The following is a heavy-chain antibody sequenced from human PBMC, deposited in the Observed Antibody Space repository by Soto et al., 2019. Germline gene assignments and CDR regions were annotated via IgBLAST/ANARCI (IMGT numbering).Heavy chain of an antibody. J-gene: IGHJ4*02. CDR3: VRDLDGSGSYYTGY. V-gene: IGHV1-18*01. Sequence: QVHLVRSGVEVKKPGASVKVSCKASGYNFINYGITWVRQAPGQGLEWMGWIRVHNGNTNYAQNLQGRVTMTTDTSTSTAYMELRSLRSDDTAVYYCVRDLDGSGSYYTGYWGPGTLVTVSS. CDR2: IRVHNGNT. D-gene: IGHD3-10*01. CDR1: GYNFINYG.